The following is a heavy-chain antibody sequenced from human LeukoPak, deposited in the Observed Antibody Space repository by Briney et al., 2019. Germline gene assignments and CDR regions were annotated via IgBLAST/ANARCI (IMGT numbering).Heavy chain of an antibody. CDR3: ARSRALWLPKGMDA. D-gene: IGHD5-18*01. J-gene: IGHJ6*02. CDR1: GFTFSSYA. CDR2: ISYDGSNK. V-gene: IGHV3-30-3*01. Sequence: GGSLRLSCAASGFTFSSYAMHWVRQAPGKGLEWVAVISYDGSNKYYADSVKGRFTISGDNSKNTLYLQMNSLRAEDTAVYYCARSRALWLPKGMDAWGQGTTVTVSS.